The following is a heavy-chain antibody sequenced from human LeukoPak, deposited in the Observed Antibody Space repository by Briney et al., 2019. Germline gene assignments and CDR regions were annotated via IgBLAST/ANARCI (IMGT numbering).Heavy chain of an antibody. V-gene: IGHV4-59*01. Sequence: SETLSLTCTVSGGSISSYYWSWIRQPAGKGLEWIGYIYYSGSTNYNPSLKSRVTISVDTSKNQFSLKLSSVTAADTAVYYCARVHMVRGVTPSYYYYYMDVWGKGTTVTISS. CDR3: ARVHMVRGVTPSYYYYYMDV. D-gene: IGHD3-10*01. J-gene: IGHJ6*03. CDR2: IYYSGST. CDR1: GGSISSYY.